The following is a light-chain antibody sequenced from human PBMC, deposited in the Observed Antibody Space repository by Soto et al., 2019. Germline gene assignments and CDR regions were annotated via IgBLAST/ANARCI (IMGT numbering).Light chain of an antibody. CDR1: QSISSW. CDR2: KAS. V-gene: IGKV1-5*03. J-gene: IGKJ2*01. Sequence: TQSPGTLSLSPGDRATLSCRASQSISSWLAWYQQKPGKAPKLLIYKASSLESGVPSRFSGSGSGTEFTLTISSLQPDDFATYYCQQYNSYSTFGQGTKLEIK. CDR3: QQYNSYST.